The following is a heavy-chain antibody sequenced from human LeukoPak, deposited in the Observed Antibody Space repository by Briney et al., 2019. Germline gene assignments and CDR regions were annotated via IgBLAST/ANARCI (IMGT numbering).Heavy chain of an antibody. CDR1: GGTLSSYA. D-gene: IGHD4-17*01. Sequence: KXSCKASGGTLSSYAISWVRQAPGQGLEWMGGIIPIFGTANYAQKFQGRVTITTDESTSTAYMELSSLRSEDTAVYYCARVGGIMTTVSPFDYWGQGTLVTVSS. CDR3: ARVGGIMTTVSPFDY. J-gene: IGHJ4*02. V-gene: IGHV1-69*05. CDR2: IIPIFGTA.